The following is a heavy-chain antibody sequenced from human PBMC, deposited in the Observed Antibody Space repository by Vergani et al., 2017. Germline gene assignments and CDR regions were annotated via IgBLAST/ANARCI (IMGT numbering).Heavy chain of an antibody. Sequence: VQLLESGAEVKKPGASVKVSCKASGYTFTGYYMHWVRQAPGQGLEWMGWINPNSGGTNYAQKFQGRVTMTRDTSISTAYMELSRLRSDDTAVYYCARVGEYCSSTSCYKRGRIYYYYGMDVWGQGTTVTVSS. J-gene: IGHJ6*02. CDR3: ARVGEYCSSTSCYKRGRIYYYYGMDV. CDR1: GYTFTGYY. V-gene: IGHV1-2*02. CDR2: INPNSGGT. D-gene: IGHD2-2*02.